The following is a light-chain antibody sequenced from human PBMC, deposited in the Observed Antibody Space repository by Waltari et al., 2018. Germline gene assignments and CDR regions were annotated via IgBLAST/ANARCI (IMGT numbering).Light chain of an antibody. CDR2: GNT. CDR3: QSFDNNLSGSV. Sequence: QSVLTQPPSMSGALGQKVTIPCTGGSSNFVAGYDVHWYQQFPGAAPQLLIFGNTNRASGVPGRFSGSKSGTSASLAIAGLQSEDEAVYYCQSFDNNLSGSVFGGGTKLTVL. V-gene: IGLV1-40*01. J-gene: IGLJ3*02. CDR1: SSNFVAGYD.